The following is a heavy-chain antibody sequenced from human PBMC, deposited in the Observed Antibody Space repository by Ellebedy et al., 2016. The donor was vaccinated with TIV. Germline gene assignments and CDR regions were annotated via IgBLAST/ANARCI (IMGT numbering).Heavy chain of an antibody. V-gene: IGHV1-3*01. J-gene: IGHJ5*02. Sequence: AASVQVSCKASGYTFTTYALHWARHPAGQRLEWMGWINDGNGNTKYSQKFQGRVTITRDTSASTAYMELSSLRSEDTAVYYCARLSRVYDSSGNNWFDPWGQGTLVTVSS. CDR3: ARLSRVYDSSGNNWFDP. CDR1: GYTFTTYA. D-gene: IGHD3-22*01. CDR2: INDGNGNT.